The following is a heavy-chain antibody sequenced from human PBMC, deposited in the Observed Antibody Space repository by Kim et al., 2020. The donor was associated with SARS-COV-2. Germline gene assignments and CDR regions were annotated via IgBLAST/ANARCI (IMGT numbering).Heavy chain of an antibody. V-gene: IGHV3-23*01. CDR1: GFTFSACA. J-gene: IGHJ6*02. CDR3: AKDIYDYSGMDV. CDR2: ISHSGSDT. Sequence: GGSLRLSCAASGFTFSACAMGWVRQAPGKGLQWVSSISHSGSDTYYADSVKGRFTISREYSRDKLYLQMNSLRTEDRAVYFCAKDIYDYSGMDVWGQGT.